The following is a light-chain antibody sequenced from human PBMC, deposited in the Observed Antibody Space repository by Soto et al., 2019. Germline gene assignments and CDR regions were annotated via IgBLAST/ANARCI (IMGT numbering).Light chain of an antibody. CDR1: QSVSSSF. V-gene: IGKV3-20*01. Sequence: EFVLTQSPCTLSFPPGERATLSCRASQSVSSSFAAWHQRQPGQAPRLLIYAASSRATVIPDRFSGSGSGTDFPLTISRLEPEDVAVYYCQQYKRSPMTFGQGTKV. J-gene: IGKJ1*01. CDR3: QQYKRSPMT. CDR2: AAS.